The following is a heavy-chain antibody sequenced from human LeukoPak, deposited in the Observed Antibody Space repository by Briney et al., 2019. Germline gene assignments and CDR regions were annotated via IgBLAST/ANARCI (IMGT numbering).Heavy chain of an antibody. V-gene: IGHV3-7*01. Sequence: GGSLRLSCAASGFTFSHYWMTWVRQAPGKGLEWVANVKEGGSQKTYVDSVKGRFTISRDNAKNSLYLQMNNVRAEDTAVYYCARYTYKHDCWGQGTLVTVSS. J-gene: IGHJ4*02. CDR3: ARYTYKHDC. D-gene: IGHD5-24*01. CDR2: VKEGGSQK. CDR1: GFTFSHYW.